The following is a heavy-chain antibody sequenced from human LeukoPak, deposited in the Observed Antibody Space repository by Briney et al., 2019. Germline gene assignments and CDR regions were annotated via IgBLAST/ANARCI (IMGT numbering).Heavy chain of an antibody. V-gene: IGHV1-18*01. D-gene: IGHD3-16*02. CDR1: GYTFTSYG. Sequence: ASVKVSCKASGYTFTSYGISWVRQAPGQGLEWMGWTSAYNGNTNYAQKLQGRVTMTTDTSTSTAYMELRSLRSDDTAVYYCARDNDYVWGSYRAQDYWGQGTLVTVSS. CDR3: ARDNDYVWGSYRAQDY. CDR2: TSAYNGNT. J-gene: IGHJ4*02.